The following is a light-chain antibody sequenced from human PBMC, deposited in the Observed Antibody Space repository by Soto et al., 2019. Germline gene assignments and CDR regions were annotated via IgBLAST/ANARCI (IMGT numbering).Light chain of an antibody. V-gene: IGKV3-15*01. CDR3: QQYVSLPIT. CDR2: GAS. Sequence: ETVITQSPATLSVSPCERCTLSCRASQSVSSNLAWYQQKPGQAPRLLIYGASTRATGIPARFSGSGSGTDFTLTINRVAPEDFAVYYCQQYVSLPITFGQGTRLEIK. CDR1: QSVSSN. J-gene: IGKJ5*01.